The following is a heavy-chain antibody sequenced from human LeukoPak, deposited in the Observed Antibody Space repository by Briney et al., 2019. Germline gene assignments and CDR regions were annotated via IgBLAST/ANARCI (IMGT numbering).Heavy chain of an antibody. V-gene: IGHV4-39*01. D-gene: IGHD2-15*01. J-gene: IGHJ4*02. CDR1: GGSISSGEYY. CDR2: INFRGNT. CDR3: ERPACSGGTCQFFDY. Sequence: PSETLSLTCTVSGGSISSGEYYWAWIRQPPGKGLEWIGIINFRGNTNYNPSLKSRVTTSVDISKNQFSLKLTSMTTASTAMYYCERPACSGGTCQFFDYWGQGIQVTVSS.